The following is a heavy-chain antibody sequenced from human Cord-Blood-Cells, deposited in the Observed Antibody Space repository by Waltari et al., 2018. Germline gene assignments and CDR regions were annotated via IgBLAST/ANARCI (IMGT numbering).Heavy chain of an antibody. CDR2: IYSGGST. CDR3: ARSPKGRGGAAAY. J-gene: IGHJ4*02. D-gene: IGHD6-13*01. V-gene: IGHV3-53*01. CDR1: GFTVSSNY. Sequence: EVQLVESGGGLIQPGGSLRLSCAASGFTVSSNYMSWVRQAPGKGLEWVSVIYSGGSTYYADSVKDRFTISRDNSKNTLYLQMNSLRAEDTAVYYCARSPKGRGGAAAYWGQGTLVTVSS.